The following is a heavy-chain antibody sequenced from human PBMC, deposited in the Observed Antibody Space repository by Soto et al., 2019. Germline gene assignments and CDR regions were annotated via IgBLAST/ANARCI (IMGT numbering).Heavy chain of an antibody. D-gene: IGHD1-7*01. CDR3: AKDQDWNYVFNWFDP. CDR2: ISGSGGST. Sequence: GGSLSLSCAASGFTFSNYAMSWVRQAPGKGLDWVSAISGSGGSTYYADSVKGRFTISRDNSKNTLYLQINSLRAEDTAVYYCAKDQDWNYVFNWFDPWGQGTLVTVSS. CDR1: GFTFSNYA. V-gene: IGHV3-23*01. J-gene: IGHJ5*02.